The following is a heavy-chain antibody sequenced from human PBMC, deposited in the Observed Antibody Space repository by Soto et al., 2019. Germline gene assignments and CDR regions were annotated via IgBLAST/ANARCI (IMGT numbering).Heavy chain of an antibody. CDR1: GGSISDYF. Sequence: SETLSLTCTVSGGSISDYFWSWIRQTPERRLEWIGYVYSRGTTNYNPPSGTTNYNPSLKSRVTISVDTSKNQFSLKLSSVTAADTAVYYCARGGTPIDYWGQGTLVTVSS. CDR2: VYSRGTT. V-gene: IGHV4-59*12. CDR3: ARGGTPIDY. D-gene: IGHD3-16*01. J-gene: IGHJ4*02.